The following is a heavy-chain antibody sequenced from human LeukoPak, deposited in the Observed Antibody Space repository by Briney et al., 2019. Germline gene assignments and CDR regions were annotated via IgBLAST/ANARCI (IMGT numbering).Heavy chain of an antibody. Sequence: SETLSLTCNVSGGSISPGVHYWTWIRQSPGKGLEWIGYIYHSGSTYYNPSLKSRVTISVDTSRNQFSLNLRSVTAADTAIYYCARDHYHNSANDAFDVWGQGTVVTVSS. CDR2: IYHSGST. J-gene: IGHJ3*01. CDR1: GGSISPGVHY. V-gene: IGHV4-30-2*06. D-gene: IGHD4-23*01. CDR3: ARDHYHNSANDAFDV.